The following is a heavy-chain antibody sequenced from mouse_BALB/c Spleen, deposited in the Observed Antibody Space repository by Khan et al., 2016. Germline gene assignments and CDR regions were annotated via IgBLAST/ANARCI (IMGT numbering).Heavy chain of an antibody. CDR2: IHPGGGGS. Sequence: QVQLQQSGAELVRPGASVKLSCKVLGYTFTDYEMHWVKQTPVHGLEWIGAIHPGGGGSAYNQKFKVRATLTADKSSSTAYMELSSLTSEDSAVYYCAKGLRRGYYFDSWGQGTTLTVSS. V-gene: IGHV1-15*01. J-gene: IGHJ2*01. CDR3: AKGLRRGYYFDS. D-gene: IGHD2-4*01. CDR1: GYTFTDYE.